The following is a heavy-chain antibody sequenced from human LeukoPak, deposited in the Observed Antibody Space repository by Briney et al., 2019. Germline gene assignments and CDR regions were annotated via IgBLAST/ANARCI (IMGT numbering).Heavy chain of an antibody. V-gene: IGHV1-8*01. J-gene: IGHJ6*03. CDR2: MNPNSGNT. Sequence: ASVKVSCKASGYTLTSYDINWVRQATGQGLEWMGWMNPNSGNTGYAQKFQGRITMTRNTSISTAYMELSSLRSEDTAVYYCARGSSGRKKNYYYYMDVWGKGTTVTISS. D-gene: IGHD6-19*01. CDR3: ARGSSGRKKNYYYYMDV. CDR1: GYTLTSYD.